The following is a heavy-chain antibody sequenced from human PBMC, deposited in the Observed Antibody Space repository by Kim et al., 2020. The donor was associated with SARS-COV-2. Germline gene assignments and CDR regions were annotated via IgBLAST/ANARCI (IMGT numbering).Heavy chain of an antibody. CDR2: ISAYNGNT. CDR1: GYTFTSYG. Sequence: ASVKVSCKASGYTFTSYGISWVRQAPGQGLEWMGWISAYNGNTNYAQKLQGRVTMTTDTSTSTAYMELRSLRSDDTAVYYCARDRLEAAGTYYYYGMDVWGQGTTVTVPS. CDR3: ARDRLEAAGTYYYYGMDV. V-gene: IGHV1-18*04. J-gene: IGHJ6*02. D-gene: IGHD6-13*01.